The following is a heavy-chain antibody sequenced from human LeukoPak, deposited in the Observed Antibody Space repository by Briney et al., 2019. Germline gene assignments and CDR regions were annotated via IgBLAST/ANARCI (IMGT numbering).Heavy chain of an antibody. CDR3: ARVKDFAYSFFDL. Sequence: PSETLSLTCTVSSYSISSGYYWGWIRQSPGKGLEWIASINHSGITYYNPSLKSRVTISVDTSKNQFSLKLTSVTAADTAVYYCARVKDFAYSFFDLWGRGTLVTVSS. CDR1: SYSISSGYY. J-gene: IGHJ2*01. V-gene: IGHV4-38-2*02. CDR2: INHSGIT.